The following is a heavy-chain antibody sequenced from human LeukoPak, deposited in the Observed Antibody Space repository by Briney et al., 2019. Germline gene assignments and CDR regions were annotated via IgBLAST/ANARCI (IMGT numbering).Heavy chain of an antibody. V-gene: IGHV3-23*01. CDR1: GFTFSSYA. Sequence: GGSLRLSCAASGFTFSSYAMSWVRQAPGKGLEWVSAISGGGGSTYYADSVKGRFTISRDNSKNTLYLQMNSLRAEDTAVYYCARSVPGGPYYYDSSGYPYWGQGTLVTVSS. CDR3: ARSVPGGPYYYDSSGYPY. J-gene: IGHJ4*02. CDR2: ISGGGGST. D-gene: IGHD3-22*01.